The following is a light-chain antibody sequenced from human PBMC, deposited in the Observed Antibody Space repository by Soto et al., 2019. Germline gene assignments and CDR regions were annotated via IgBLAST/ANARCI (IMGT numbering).Light chain of an antibody. Sequence: ESVLTQSPGTLSLSPGERATLSCRASQSVSSNYLTWYQQKPGQAPRLLIYCASSRATGIADRFSGSGSGTDFTLTISRLEPEDFAVYYCQQYGSSPFTFGPGTKVDIK. V-gene: IGKV3-20*01. CDR2: CAS. CDR1: QSVSSNY. CDR3: QQYGSSPFT. J-gene: IGKJ3*01.